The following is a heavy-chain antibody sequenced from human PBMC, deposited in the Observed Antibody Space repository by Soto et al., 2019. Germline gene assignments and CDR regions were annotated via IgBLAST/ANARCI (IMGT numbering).Heavy chain of an antibody. Sequence: HVQLQESGPGPVTPSQTLSLPCTVSGVSITSGSYYWTWVRQSPGKGLEWIGYRYYSGNTYYNPSHSGHATISVDTSNKQFSLKLKSVTAANTAVYYCARGGYDTRSQTFIGRGPDCWGQGTLVTVSS. CDR2: RYYSGNT. CDR1: GVSITSGSYY. J-gene: IGHJ4*02. V-gene: IGHV4-30-4*01. D-gene: IGHD3-22*01. CDR3: ARGGYDTRSQTFIGRGPDC.